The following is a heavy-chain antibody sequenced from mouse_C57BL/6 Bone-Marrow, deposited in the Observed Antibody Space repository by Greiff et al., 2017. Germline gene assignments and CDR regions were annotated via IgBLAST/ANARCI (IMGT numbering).Heavy chain of an antibody. Sequence: EVKLVESGGGLVQPGGSLKLSCAASGFTFSDYYMYWVRQTPEKRLEWVAYISNGGGSTYYPDTVKGRFTISRDNAKNTLYLQMSRLKSEDTAMYYCARQDDKGGYFDYGGQGTTLTVSS. CDR2: ISNGGGST. CDR3: ARQDDKGGYFDY. CDR1: GFTFSDYY. D-gene: IGHD1-3*01. J-gene: IGHJ2*01. V-gene: IGHV5-12*01.